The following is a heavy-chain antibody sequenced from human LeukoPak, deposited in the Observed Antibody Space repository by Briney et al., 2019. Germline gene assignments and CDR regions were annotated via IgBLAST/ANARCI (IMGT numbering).Heavy chain of an antibody. V-gene: IGHV3-9*01. CDR2: ISWSSNSV. CDR3: ARDSRSGSYSYYDIDV. Sequence: GGSLRLSCVVSVDSFSDYVMHWVPDTPGEGVEWGSVISWSSNSVGYADSARGRFTSTRDNDTNNLYLQMNSLRAEDTALYYCARDSRSGSYSYYDIDVRGTGTTVTVSS. D-gene: IGHD3-10*01. CDR1: VDSFSDYV. J-gene: IGHJ6*03.